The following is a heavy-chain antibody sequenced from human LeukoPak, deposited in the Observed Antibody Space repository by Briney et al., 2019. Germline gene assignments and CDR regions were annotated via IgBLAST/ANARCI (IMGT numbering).Heavy chain of an antibody. D-gene: IGHD2-15*01. CDR2: IYYSGST. J-gene: IGHJ3*02. CDR3: ARHVDCSGGSCPLGAAFDI. CDR1: GGSISSSSYY. Sequence: SETLSLTCTVSGGSISSSSYYWGRIRQPPGKGLEWIGSIYYSGSTYYNPSLKSRVTISVDTSKNQFSLKLSSVTAADTAVYYCARHVDCSGGSCPLGAAFDIWGQGTMVTVSS. V-gene: IGHV4-39*01.